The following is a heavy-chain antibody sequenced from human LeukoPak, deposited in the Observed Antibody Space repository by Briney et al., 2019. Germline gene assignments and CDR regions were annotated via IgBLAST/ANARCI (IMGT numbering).Heavy chain of an antibody. CDR3: AKDKEYSGFGPILSGYYYGMDV. V-gene: IGHV3-43D*04. D-gene: IGHD5-12*01. J-gene: IGHJ6*04. CDR1: GFTFDDYA. Sequence: GGSLILSCAASGFTFDDYALHWVRQAPGKGLEWVSLIRWDGGRTYYADSVKGRFTISRDNSRHTLYLQMNSLGAEDTALYYCAKDKEYSGFGPILSGYYYGMDVWGKGTTVTVSS. CDR2: IRWDGGRT.